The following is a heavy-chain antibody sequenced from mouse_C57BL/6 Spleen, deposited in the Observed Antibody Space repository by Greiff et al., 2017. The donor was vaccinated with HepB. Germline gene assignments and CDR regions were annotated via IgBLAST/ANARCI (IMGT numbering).Heavy chain of an antibody. CDR1: GYSITSGYY. CDR2: ISYDGSN. V-gene: IGHV3-6*01. CDR3: ARVLLRYPWYFDV. D-gene: IGHD1-1*01. J-gene: IGHJ1*03. Sequence: EVKLMESGPGLVKPSQSLSLTCSVTGYSITSGYYWNWIRQFPGNKLEWMGYISYDGSNNYNPSLKNRISITRDTSKNQFFLKLNSVTTEDTATYYCARVLLRYPWYFDVWGTGTTVTVSS.